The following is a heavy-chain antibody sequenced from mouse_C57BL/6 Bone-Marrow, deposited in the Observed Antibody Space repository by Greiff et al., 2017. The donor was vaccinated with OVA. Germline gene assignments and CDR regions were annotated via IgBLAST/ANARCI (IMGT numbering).Heavy chain of an antibody. V-gene: IGHV1-55*01. Sequence: QVQLQQPGAELVKPGASVKVSCKASGYTFTSYWMHWVKQRPGQGLEWIGDIYPGSGSTNYNEKFKSKATLTVDTSSSTAYMQLSSLTSEDSAVYYCARKEDGYYVDYWGQGTTLTVSS. CDR1: GYTFTSYW. J-gene: IGHJ2*01. CDR3: ARKEDGYYVDY. D-gene: IGHD2-3*01. CDR2: IYPGSGST.